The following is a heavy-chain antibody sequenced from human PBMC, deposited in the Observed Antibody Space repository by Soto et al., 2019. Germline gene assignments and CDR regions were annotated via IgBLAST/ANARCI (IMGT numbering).Heavy chain of an antibody. CDR3: ASHPPRGDYNKYATTY. V-gene: IGHV3-7*03. CDR2: IKEDGSEK. D-gene: IGHD4-4*01. J-gene: IGHJ4*02. Sequence: PGGSLRRSCVVSGITFSNYWMNWVRQDPGKRLEWVANIKEDGSEKYYMDSVKGRFTISRDNAKNSLYLQMNSLRAEDTAVYYCASHPPRGDYNKYATTYWGQGALVTVSS. CDR1: GITFSNYW.